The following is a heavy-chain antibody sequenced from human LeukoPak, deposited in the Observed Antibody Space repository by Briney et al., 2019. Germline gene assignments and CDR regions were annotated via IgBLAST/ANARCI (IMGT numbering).Heavy chain of an antibody. V-gene: IGHV1-46*01. Sequence: ASVKVSCTASGYTFTSYYMHWVRQAPGQGLEWMGIINPSGGSTSYAQKFQGRVTMTRDTSTSTAYMELSSLRSEDTAVYYCAREGVDIVVVPAAIPYNWFDPWGQGTLVTVSS. J-gene: IGHJ5*02. D-gene: IGHD2-2*03. CDR3: AREGVDIVVVPAAIPYNWFDP. CDR1: GYTFTSYY. CDR2: INPSGGST.